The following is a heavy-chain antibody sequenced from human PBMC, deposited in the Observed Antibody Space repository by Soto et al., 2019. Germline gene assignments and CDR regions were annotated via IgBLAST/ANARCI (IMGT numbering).Heavy chain of an antibody. CDR1: GFSISSSTYY. D-gene: IGHD2-2*01. Sequence: SETLSLTCTFSGFSISSSTYYLDWIRQPPGKGLEWIGNIHYGGSTNYNPSLKSRVTISIDTSKNQFSLNLNSVTAADTAVYYCARDKTDVGVLPAALTAWLDPWGQGTLVTVSS. CDR2: IHYGGST. V-gene: IGHV4-61*01. CDR3: ARDKTDVGVLPAALTAWLDP. J-gene: IGHJ5*02.